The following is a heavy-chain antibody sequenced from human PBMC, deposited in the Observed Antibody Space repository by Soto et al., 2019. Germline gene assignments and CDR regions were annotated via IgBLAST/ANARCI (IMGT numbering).Heavy chain of an antibody. V-gene: IGHV3-23*01. CDR1: GFTFSSYA. CDR2: ISGSGGST. J-gene: IGHJ4*02. CDR3: EKEGNDYGDPLNY. D-gene: IGHD4-17*01. Sequence: GGSLRLSCAASGFTFSSYAMSWVRQAPGKGLEWVSAISGSGGSTYYADSVKGRFTISRDNSKNTLYLQMNSLRAEDKAVYYCEKEGNDYGDPLNYWGQGTLVTVSS.